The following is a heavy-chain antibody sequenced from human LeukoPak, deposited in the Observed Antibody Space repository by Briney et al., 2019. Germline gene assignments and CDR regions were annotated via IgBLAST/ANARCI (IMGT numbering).Heavy chain of an antibody. V-gene: IGHV4-39*01. Sequence: SETLSLTCTVSGGSVSSGSYYWGWIRQPPGQGLEWIGSIYYSGTTYYNPSLKSRVTISVDTSKNRFSLRLSSVTAADTAVYYCVTTYSGGWNDYWGQGTLLTVSS. CDR3: VTTYSGGWNDY. CDR2: IYYSGTT. D-gene: IGHD6-19*01. J-gene: IGHJ4*02. CDR1: GGSVSSGSYY.